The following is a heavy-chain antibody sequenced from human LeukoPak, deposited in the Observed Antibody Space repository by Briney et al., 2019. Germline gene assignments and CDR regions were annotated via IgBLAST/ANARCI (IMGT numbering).Heavy chain of an antibody. CDR2: INPNSGGT. CDR1: GYTSTGYY. Sequence: ASVKVSCKASGYTSTGYYMHWVRQAPGQGLEWMGWINPNSGGTNYAQKFQGRVTITTDESTSTAYMELSSLRSEDTAVYYCARLPKNKNWFDPWGQGTLVTVSS. CDR3: ARLPKNKNWFDP. D-gene: IGHD2/OR15-2a*01. V-gene: IGHV1-2*02. J-gene: IGHJ5*02.